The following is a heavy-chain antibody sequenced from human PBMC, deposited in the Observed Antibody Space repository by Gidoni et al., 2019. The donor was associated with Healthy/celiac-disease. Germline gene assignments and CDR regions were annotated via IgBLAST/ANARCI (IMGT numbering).Heavy chain of an antibody. V-gene: IGHV3-73*02. J-gene: IGHJ4*02. CDR3: TRGGGYGSFDY. Sequence: EVQLVESGGGLVQPGGSRKLSCAASGFTFSCSAMHWVRQASGKGLEVVGRMRSKANSYATAYAASVKGRFTISRDDSRNTAYLQMNSLKTEDTAVYYCTRGGGYGSFDYWGQGTLVTVSS. CDR1: GFTFSCSA. D-gene: IGHD5-12*01. CDR2: MRSKANSYAT.